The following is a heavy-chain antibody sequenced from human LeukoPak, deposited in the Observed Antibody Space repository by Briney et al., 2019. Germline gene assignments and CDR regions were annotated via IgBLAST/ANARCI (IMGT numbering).Heavy chain of an antibody. CDR3: ARDRFSSGAAYFDD. CDR2: IIGSGAST. D-gene: IGHD6-19*01. Sequence: GGSLRLSCAASGLTVSSNYMSWVRQAPGKGLEWVSGIIGSGASTYHADSVKGRFTISRDNSKNTLYLQMNSLRGEDTAVYYCARDRFSSGAAYFDDWGQGTLVTVSS. V-gene: IGHV3-53*05. J-gene: IGHJ4*02. CDR1: GLTVSSNY.